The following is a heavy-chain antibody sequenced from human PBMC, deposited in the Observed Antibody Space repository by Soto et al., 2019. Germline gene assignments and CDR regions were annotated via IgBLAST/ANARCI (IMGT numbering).Heavy chain of an antibody. CDR1: GFTFSSYG. Sequence: QVQLVESGGGVVQPGRSLRLSCAASGFTFSSYGMHWVRQAPGKGLEWVAVIWYDGSNKYYADSVKGRFTISRDNSKNTLYLQMNSLRAEYTAVYYCARDGCSGSSCYSVGYWGQGTLVTVSS. CDR3: ARDGCSGSSCYSVGY. D-gene: IGHD2-15*01. V-gene: IGHV3-33*01. CDR2: IWYDGSNK. J-gene: IGHJ4*02.